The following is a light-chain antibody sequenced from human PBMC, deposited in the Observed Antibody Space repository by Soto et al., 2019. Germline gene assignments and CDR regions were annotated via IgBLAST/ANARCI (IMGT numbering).Light chain of an antibody. V-gene: IGKV2-30*01. CDR2: KIS. Sequence: EVVMTQSPLSLPVTLGQPASISCKSTQGLVYSDGNIYLNWFHQRPGQSPRRLIHKISDRDSGVPDRFSGSVSGTDFTLEISRVEAEDVGIYYCMQGPHWPFTFGQGTKLEIK. CDR3: MQGPHWPFT. CDR1: QGLVYSDGNIY. J-gene: IGKJ2*01.